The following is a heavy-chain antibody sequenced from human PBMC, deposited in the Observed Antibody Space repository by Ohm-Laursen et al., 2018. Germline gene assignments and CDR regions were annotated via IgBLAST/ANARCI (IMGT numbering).Heavy chain of an antibody. CDR2: IYSGGAT. Sequence: GSLRLSCSASGFTVSRNYMNWVRQAPGKGLEWVSVIYSGGATFYADSVKARFTISRDNSKNTVYLQMNSLRAEDTAVYYCAASPSSEPPQWLAFDFWGQGTLVTVSS. CDR1: GFTVSRNY. CDR3: AASPSSEPPQWLAFDF. J-gene: IGHJ4*02. V-gene: IGHV3-66*01. D-gene: IGHD6-19*01.